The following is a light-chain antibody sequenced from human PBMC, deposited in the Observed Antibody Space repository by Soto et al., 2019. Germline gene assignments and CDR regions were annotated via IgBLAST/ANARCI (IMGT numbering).Light chain of an antibody. CDR3: QHYNSYSEA. CDR1: QTISSW. V-gene: IGKV1-5*03. Sequence: DIQMTQSPSTLSGSVGDRVTITCRASQTISSWLAWYQQKPGKAPKLLIYKAXXXXXXXXXXXSGSGSGTEFTLTISSLQPDDFATYYCQHYNSYSEAFGQGTKVDIK. J-gene: IGKJ1*01. CDR2: KAX.